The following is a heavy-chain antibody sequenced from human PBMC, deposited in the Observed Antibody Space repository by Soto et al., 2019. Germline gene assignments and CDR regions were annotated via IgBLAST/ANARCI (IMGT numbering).Heavy chain of an antibody. CDR3: ASASGGFGNYFDY. CDR2: IYYSGST. Sequence: QVQLQESGPGLVKPSDTLSLTCAVSGYSISSSNWWGWIRQPPGKGLEWIGYIYYSGSTYYNPSLKSRVTMSVDTSKNQFSLTLSSVTAVDTAVYYCASASGGFGNYFDYWGQGTLVTVSS. J-gene: IGHJ4*02. CDR1: GYSISSSNW. D-gene: IGHD3-10*01. V-gene: IGHV4-28*01.